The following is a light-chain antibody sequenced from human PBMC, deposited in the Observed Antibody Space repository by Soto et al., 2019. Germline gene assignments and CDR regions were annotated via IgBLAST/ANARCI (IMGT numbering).Light chain of an antibody. V-gene: IGKV2-28*01. CDR1: QSLRHRNGYNY. J-gene: IGKJ1*01. CDR2: LGS. Sequence: DIVMTQSPLSLTVTPGEPASISCRSSQSLRHRNGYNYVDWYLQKAGQSPHLLIYLGSTRSSGVPDRFSGSGSGTDFTLTISRVEAEDVGVYYCMQALQTPTTFGQGTKVDIK. CDR3: MQALQTPTT.